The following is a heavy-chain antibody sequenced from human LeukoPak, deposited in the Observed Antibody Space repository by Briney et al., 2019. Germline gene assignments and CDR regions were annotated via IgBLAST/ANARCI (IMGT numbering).Heavy chain of an antibody. CDR3: ARSWIRDWYYFDY. CDR1: GGSISTYY. J-gene: IGHJ4*02. D-gene: IGHD5-18*01. V-gene: IGHV4-4*07. CDR2: IHTIGST. Sequence: PSETLSLTCTVSGGSISTYYWSWIRQPAGKGLEWMGHIHTIGSTNYNPSLKSRVTMSVDTSKNQFSLKLSSVTAADTAVYYCARSWIRDWYYFDYWGQGTLVTVSS.